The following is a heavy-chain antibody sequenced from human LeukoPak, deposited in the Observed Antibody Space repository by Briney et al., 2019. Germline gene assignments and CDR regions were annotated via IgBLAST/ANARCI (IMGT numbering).Heavy chain of an antibody. J-gene: IGHJ4*02. CDR2: ISYDGSNK. CDR1: GFTFSSYG. D-gene: IGHD3-10*01. V-gene: IGHV3-30*03. CDR3: ARRYHVLLWFGEPWGHYFDY. Sequence: GGSLRLSCAASGFTFSSYGMHWVRQAPGKGLEWVAVISYDGSNKYYADSVKGRFTISRDNSKNTLYLQMNSLRAEDTAVYYCARRYHVLLWFGEPWGHYFDYWGQGTLVTVSS.